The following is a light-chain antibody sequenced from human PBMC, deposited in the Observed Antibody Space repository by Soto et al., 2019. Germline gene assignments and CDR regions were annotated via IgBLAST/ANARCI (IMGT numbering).Light chain of an antibody. V-gene: IGKV1-27*01. CDR2: AAS. J-gene: IGKJ4*01. CDR1: QGIGVY. CDR3: QKYNIAPLT. Sequence: DIQMTQSPSSLSASLGDRVTITCRASQGIGVYLAWFQQKPGNAPTLLIYAASTLQSGVPSRFSGSGSGTDFTLTVSSLQPEDVATYYCQKYNIAPLTFCGGTRVEIK.